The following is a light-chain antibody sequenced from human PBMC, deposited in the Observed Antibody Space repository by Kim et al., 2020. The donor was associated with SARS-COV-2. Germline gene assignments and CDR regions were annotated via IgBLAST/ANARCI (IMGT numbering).Light chain of an antibody. V-gene: IGKV3-20*01. CDR1: QSVISNY. J-gene: IGKJ1*01. CDR2: GSP. Sequence: PAAKATLSCRARQSVISNYFAWYPQKPGQAPRLLIYGSPRRATGIPDRFSGSGSGTDFTLTITRLEPEDFAVYYCQQYSSSPATFGQGTKVEVK. CDR3: QQYSSSPAT.